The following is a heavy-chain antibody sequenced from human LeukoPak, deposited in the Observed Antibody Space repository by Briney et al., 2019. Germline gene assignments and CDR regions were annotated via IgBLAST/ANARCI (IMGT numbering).Heavy chain of an antibody. V-gene: IGHV4-38-2*01. Sequence: PSETLSLTCAVSGYSISSGYYWGWIRQPPRKGLEWIGSIYHSGSTYYNPSLKSRVTISVDTSKNQFSLKLSSVTAADTAVYYCARHAYSGSHCSFDYWGQGTLVTVSS. CDR2: IYHSGST. D-gene: IGHD1-26*01. CDR1: GYSISSGYY. J-gene: IGHJ4*02. CDR3: ARHAYSGSHCSFDY.